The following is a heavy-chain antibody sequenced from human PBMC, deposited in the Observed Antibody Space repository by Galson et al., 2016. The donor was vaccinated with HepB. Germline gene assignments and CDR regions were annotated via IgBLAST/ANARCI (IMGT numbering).Heavy chain of an antibody. Sequence: SVKVSCKASGYTFTSYYIYWVRQAPGQGLEWMGIINPSGGTTVYAQKFQGRVTMTRDTSTSTVYMELSSLRSEDTAVFYCARVDRGGVDYWGQGTLVTVSS. CDR2: INPSGGTT. V-gene: IGHV1-46*01. J-gene: IGHJ4*02. CDR3: ARVDRGGVDY. CDR1: GYTFTSYY. D-gene: IGHD1-14*01.